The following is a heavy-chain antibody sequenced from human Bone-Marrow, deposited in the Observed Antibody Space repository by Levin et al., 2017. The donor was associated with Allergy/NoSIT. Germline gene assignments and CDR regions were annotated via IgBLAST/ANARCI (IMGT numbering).Heavy chain of an antibody. V-gene: IGHV3-30*18. CDR2: ISRDGINK. Sequence: GGSLRLSCRGLNFNFNTFSFDLFSMHWVRQAPGKGLEWVAGISRDGINKFYADSVKGRFSVSRDNSNDMLYLQMSSLRAEDTAVYFCAKDQVGASYLSAMNVWGQGTTVTVSS. J-gene: IGHJ6*02. D-gene: IGHD1-26*01. CDR1: NFNFNTFSFDLFS. CDR3: AKDQVGASYLSAMNV.